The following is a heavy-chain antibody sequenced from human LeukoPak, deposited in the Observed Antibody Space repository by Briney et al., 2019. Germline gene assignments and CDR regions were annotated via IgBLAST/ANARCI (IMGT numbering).Heavy chain of an antibody. CDR3: AAGGYCSSTSCYPPAFDI. D-gene: IGHD2-2*03. J-gene: IGHJ3*02. CDR2: IVVGSGNT. Sequence: SVKVSRKASGFTFTSSAMQWVRQARGQRLEWIGWIVVGSGNTNYAQKFQERVTITRDRSTSTGYMELSSLRSEDTAVYYCAAGGYCSSTSCYPPAFDIWGQGTMVTVSS. CDR1: GFTFTSSA. V-gene: IGHV1-58*02.